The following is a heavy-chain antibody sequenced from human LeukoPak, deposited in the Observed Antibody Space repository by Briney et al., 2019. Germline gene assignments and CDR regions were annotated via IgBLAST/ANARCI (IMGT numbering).Heavy chain of an antibody. CDR2: ISGSGGST. D-gene: IGHD2-15*01. J-gene: IGHJ4*02. V-gene: IGHV3-23*01. CDR3: AKDLGDIVVVVAAGFDY. CDR1: GFTFSSYA. Sequence: GGSLRLSCAASGFTFSSYAMSWVRQAPGKGLEWVSAISGSGGSTYYADSVKGRFTISRDNSKNTVCLQMNSLRAEDTAVYYCAKDLGDIVVVVAAGFDYWGQGTLVTVSS.